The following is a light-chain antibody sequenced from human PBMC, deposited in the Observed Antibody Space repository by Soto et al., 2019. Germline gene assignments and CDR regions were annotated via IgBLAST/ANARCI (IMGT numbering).Light chain of an antibody. Sequence: QSVLTQPPSPSGSAGQSVTISCTGTSTDVGGYNYVSWYQQHPGKAPKLMIYEVSKRPSGVPDRFSGSKSGNTASLTVSGLQAEDEADYYCSSYAGNNIHYVFGTGTRSPS. CDR3: SSYAGNNIHYV. CDR2: EVS. V-gene: IGLV2-8*01. CDR1: STDVGGYNY. J-gene: IGLJ1*01.